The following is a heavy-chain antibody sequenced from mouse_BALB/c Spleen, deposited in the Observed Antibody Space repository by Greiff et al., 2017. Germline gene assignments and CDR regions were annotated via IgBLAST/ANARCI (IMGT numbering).Heavy chain of an antibody. Sequence: QVQLQQPGAELVMPGASVKMSCKASGYTFTDYWMHWVKQRPGQGLEWIGAIDTSDSYTSYNQKFKGKATLTVDESSSTAYMQLSSLTSEDSAVYYCARRGGALDYWGQGTTLTVSS. V-gene: IGHV1-69*01. CDR2: IDTSDSYT. J-gene: IGHJ2*01. CDR1: GYTFTDYW. CDR3: ARRGGALDY.